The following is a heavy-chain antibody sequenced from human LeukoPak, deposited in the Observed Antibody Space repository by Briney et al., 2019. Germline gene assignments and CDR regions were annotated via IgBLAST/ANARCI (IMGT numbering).Heavy chain of an antibody. Sequence: SETLSLTCTVSGGSMNSYYWSWIRQPPGKGLEWIGYIYYSGTTNYNPSLKSRVTMSVDMSKNQFSLRLNSVTTADTAVYYCAREGGSYRPLDYSGQGTLVTVSS. CDR3: AREGGSYRPLDY. CDR2: IYYSGTT. CDR1: GGSMNSYY. J-gene: IGHJ4*02. D-gene: IGHD3-16*02. V-gene: IGHV4-59*01.